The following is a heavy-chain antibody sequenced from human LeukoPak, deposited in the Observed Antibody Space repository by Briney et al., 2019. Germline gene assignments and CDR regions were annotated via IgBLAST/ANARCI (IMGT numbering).Heavy chain of an antibody. CDR3: ARDAQLLWFGELLPSFDY. V-gene: IGHV3-74*01. CDR1: GFTFSSYW. CDR2: INSVGSGT. D-gene: IGHD3-10*01. Sequence: GGSLRLSCAASGFTFSSYWMHWVRQAPGKGLVGVARINSVGSGTGYADSVKGRCTISRDNAKNSLYLQMNRLSAEDTAVYYCARDAQLLWFGELLPSFDYGGQGTLVTVSS. J-gene: IGHJ4*02.